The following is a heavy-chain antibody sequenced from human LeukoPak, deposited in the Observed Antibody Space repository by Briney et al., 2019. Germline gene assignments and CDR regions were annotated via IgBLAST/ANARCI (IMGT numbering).Heavy chain of an antibody. J-gene: IGHJ6*02. D-gene: IGHD2-8*01. V-gene: IGHV4-34*01. Sequence: SETLSLTCAVYGGSFSGYYWSWIRQPPGKGLEWIGEINHSGSTNYNPSLKSRVTISVDTSKNQFSLKLSSVTAADTAVYYCARGRYWTIGVCYISFYYYYGMDVWGQGTTVTVSS. CDR1: GGSFSGYY. CDR3: ARGRYWTIGVCYISFYYYYGMDV. CDR2: INHSGST.